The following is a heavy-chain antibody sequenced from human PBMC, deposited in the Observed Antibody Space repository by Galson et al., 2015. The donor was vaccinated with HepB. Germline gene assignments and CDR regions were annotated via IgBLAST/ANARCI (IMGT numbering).Heavy chain of an antibody. D-gene: IGHD3-10*01. CDR3: ARSMVRGVTYYYYYYMDV. V-gene: IGHV1-18*01. CDR1: GYTFTSYG. J-gene: IGHJ6*03. CDR2: ISAYNGNT. Sequence: SVKVSCKASGYTFTSYGISWVRQAPGQGLEWMGWISAYNGNTNYAQKLQGRVTMTTDTSTSTAYMELRSLRSDDTAVYYCARSMVRGVTYYYYYYMDVWGKGTTVTVSS.